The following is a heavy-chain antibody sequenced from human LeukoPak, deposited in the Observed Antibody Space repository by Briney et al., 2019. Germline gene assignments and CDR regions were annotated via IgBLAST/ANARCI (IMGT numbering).Heavy chain of an antibody. Sequence: GGSLRLSCAASGFTFDNYWMNWVRQAPGKGLEWVANIKQDGSEKDYADSVKGRFTISRDNAKNSLYLHMNSLRAEDTAVYYCARCGYSHGYGWGGGYYYYYFDVWGKGTTVTVSS. CDR1: GFTFDNYW. CDR3: ARCGYSHGYGWGGGYYYYYFDV. J-gene: IGHJ6*03. D-gene: IGHD5-18*01. CDR2: IKQDGSEK. V-gene: IGHV3-7*01.